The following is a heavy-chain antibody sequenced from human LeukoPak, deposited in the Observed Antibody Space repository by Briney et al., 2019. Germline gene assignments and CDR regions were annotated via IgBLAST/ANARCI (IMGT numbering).Heavy chain of an antibody. Sequence: GGSLRLSCAASGFTVSTNYMSWVRQAPGKGLEWVSVIYSGDTTFYADSVGGKFTISRDNSKNTLYLQMNSLRAEETAVYYCASILRSSSGYYFDYWGQGTLVTVSS. CDR2: IYSGDTT. CDR3: ASILRSSSGYYFDY. V-gene: IGHV3-66*01. D-gene: IGHD3-10*01. J-gene: IGHJ4*02. CDR1: GFTVSTNY.